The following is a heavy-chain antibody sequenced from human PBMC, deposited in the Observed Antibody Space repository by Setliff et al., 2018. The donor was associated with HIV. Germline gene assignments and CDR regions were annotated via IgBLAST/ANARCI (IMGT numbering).Heavy chain of an antibody. V-gene: IGHV1-2*06. CDR3: ARGAEDLAINPPSFDYYFDY. D-gene: IGHD3-9*01. CDR2: VDPEDGEA. Sequence: GASVKVSCKASGYTFTDYYMHWVQQAPGKGLEWMGRVDPEDGEARYAQKFQGRVTMTRDKSISTAYMELSRLRSDDTALYFCARGAEDLAINPPSFDYYFDYWGQGTPVTVSS. CDR1: GYTFTDYY. J-gene: IGHJ4*02.